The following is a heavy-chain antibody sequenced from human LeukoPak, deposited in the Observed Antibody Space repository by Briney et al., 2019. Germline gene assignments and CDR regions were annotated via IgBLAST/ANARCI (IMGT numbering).Heavy chain of an antibody. CDR3: ARSGATSYGMDV. CDR1: GYRFSTSW. D-gene: IGHD1-26*01. V-gene: IGHV5-51*01. CDR2: IYPSDSDT. J-gene: IGHJ6*02. Sequence: GESLKISCKGSGYRFSTSWIAWVRQMPGKGLEWMGIIYPSDSDTRYSPSFQGQVTISADKSISTAYLQWSSLKASDTAMYYCARSGATSYGMDVWGQGTTVTVSS.